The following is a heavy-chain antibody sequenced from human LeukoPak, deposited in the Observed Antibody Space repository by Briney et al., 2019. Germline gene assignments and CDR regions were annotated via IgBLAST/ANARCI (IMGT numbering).Heavy chain of an antibody. V-gene: IGHV4-34*01. CDR3: ASIDSTNHYYDY. Sequence: SETLSLTCAVYGGSFSGYYWSWIRQPPGKGLEWIGEINHSGSTNYNPSLKSRVTISADTSKNQFSLKLSSVTAADTAVYYCASIDSTNHYYDYWGQGTLVTVSS. J-gene: IGHJ4*02. D-gene: IGHD3-22*01. CDR1: GGSFSGYY. CDR2: INHSGST.